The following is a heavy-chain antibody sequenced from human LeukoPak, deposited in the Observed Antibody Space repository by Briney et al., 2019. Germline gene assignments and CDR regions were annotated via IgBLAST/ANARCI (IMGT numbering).Heavy chain of an antibody. J-gene: IGHJ6*03. CDR3: ARGRDILTGYYPGYMDV. D-gene: IGHD3-9*01. CDR2: IYYSGST. V-gene: IGHV4-59*01. CDR1: GGSISSYY. Sequence: SETLSLTCTVSGGSISSYYWSWIRQPPGEGLEWIGYIYYSGSTNYNPSLKSRVTISVDTSKNQFSLKLSSVTAADTAVYYCARGRDILTGYYPGYMDVWGKGTTVTVSS.